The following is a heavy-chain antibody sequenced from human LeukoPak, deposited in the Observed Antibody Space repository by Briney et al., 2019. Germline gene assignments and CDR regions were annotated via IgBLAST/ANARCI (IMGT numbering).Heavy chain of an antibody. CDR2: IIPIFGTA. V-gene: IGHV1-69*13. CDR1: GGTFSSYA. J-gene: IGHJ4*02. D-gene: IGHD5-18*01. Sequence: ASVKVSCKASGGTFSSYAISWVRQAPGQGLEWMGGIIPIFGTANYAQKFQGRVTITADESTSTAYMELSSLRSEDTAVYYCARARDGYSYGYDFDYWGQGTLVTVSS. CDR3: ARARDGYSYGYDFDY.